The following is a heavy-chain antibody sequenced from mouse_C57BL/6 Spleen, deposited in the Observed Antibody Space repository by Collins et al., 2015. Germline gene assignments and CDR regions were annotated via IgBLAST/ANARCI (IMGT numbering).Heavy chain of an antibody. CDR2: IHPNSGST. CDR1: GYTFTSYW. D-gene: IGHD1-1*01. Sequence: QVQLQQPGAEPVKPGASVKLSCKASGYTFTSYWMHWVKQRPGQGLEWIGMIHPNSGSTNYNEKFKSKATLTVDKSSSTAYMQLSSLTSEDSAVYYCAREDYGSSYWFAYWGQGTLVTVSA. J-gene: IGHJ3*01. CDR3: AREDYGSSYWFAY. V-gene: IGHV1-64*01.